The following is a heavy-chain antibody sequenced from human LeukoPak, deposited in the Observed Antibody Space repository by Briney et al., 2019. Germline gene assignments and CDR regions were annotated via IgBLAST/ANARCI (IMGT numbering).Heavy chain of an antibody. CDR3: ARPGWIQQFDY. CDR2: IKQDGSEK. D-gene: IGHD5-18*01. V-gene: IGHV3-7*01. Sequence: PGGSLRLSCAASGFTFSSYWMSWVRQAPGKGLEWVANIKQDGSEKYYVDSVKGRFTISRDNAKNSVYLQMNSLRAEDTAVYYCARPGWIQQFDYWGQGTLVTVSS. J-gene: IGHJ4*02. CDR1: GFTFSSYW.